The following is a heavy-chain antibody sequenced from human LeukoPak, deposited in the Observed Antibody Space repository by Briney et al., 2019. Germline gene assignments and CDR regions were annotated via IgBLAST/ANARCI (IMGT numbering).Heavy chain of an antibody. CDR3: AKERYYYDSSGPKTDFDY. CDR1: GFTFSSYA. J-gene: IGHJ4*02. CDR2: ISGSGGST. D-gene: IGHD3-22*01. V-gene: IGHV3-23*01. Sequence: GGSLRLSCAASGFTFSSYAMSWVRQAPGKGLEWVSSISGSGGSTYYADSVKGRFTISRDNSKNTLYLQMNSLRAEDTAVYYCAKERYYYDSSGPKTDFDYWGQGTLVTVSS.